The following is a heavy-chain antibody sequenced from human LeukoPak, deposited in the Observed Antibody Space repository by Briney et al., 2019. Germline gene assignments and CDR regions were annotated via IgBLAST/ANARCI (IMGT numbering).Heavy chain of an antibody. Sequence: GGSLRLSCAASGFTFSSYWMSWVRQAPGKGLEWVANIKQDGSEKYYVDAVKGRFTISRDNAKNSLYLQMNSLRAEDTAVYYCARVGPETYDSSGYYSGAFDIWGQGTMVTVSS. D-gene: IGHD3-22*01. CDR1: GFTFSSYW. V-gene: IGHV3-7*01. CDR2: IKQDGSEK. J-gene: IGHJ3*02. CDR3: ARVGPETYDSSGYYSGAFDI.